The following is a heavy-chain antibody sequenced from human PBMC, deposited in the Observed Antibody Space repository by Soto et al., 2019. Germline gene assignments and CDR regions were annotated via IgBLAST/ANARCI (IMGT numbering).Heavy chain of an antibody. CDR1: GGSISSSNW. CDR3: ALRRTFWSGTGGWFDP. CDR2: IYHSGST. D-gene: IGHD3-3*01. Sequence: SETLSLTCAVSGGSISSSNWWSWVRQPPGKGLEWIGEIYHSGSTNYNPSLKSRVTISVDKSKNQFSLKLSSVTAADTAVYYCALRRTFWSGTGGWFDPWGQGTLVTVS. J-gene: IGHJ5*02. V-gene: IGHV4-4*02.